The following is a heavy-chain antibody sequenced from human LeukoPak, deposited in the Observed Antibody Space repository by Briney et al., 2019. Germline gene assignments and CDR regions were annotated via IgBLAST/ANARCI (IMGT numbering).Heavy chain of an antibody. Sequence: VGSLRLSCAASGFTLSSYEMNLVRQAPGKGLEWVSYISSSGSTIYYADSVRGRFTISRDNAKDSLYLQMNSLRAEDTAVYYCAREVSGYDFGYWGQGTLVTVSS. CDR2: ISSSGSTI. CDR3: AREVSGYDFGY. D-gene: IGHD5-12*01. CDR1: GFTLSSYE. V-gene: IGHV3-48*03. J-gene: IGHJ4*02.